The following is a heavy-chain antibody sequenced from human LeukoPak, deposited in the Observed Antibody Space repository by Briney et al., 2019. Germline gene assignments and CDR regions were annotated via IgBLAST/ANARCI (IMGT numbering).Heavy chain of an antibody. V-gene: IGHV4-39*07. J-gene: IGHJ4*02. CDR3: ARNNWSYDCSGQGDY. CDR2: IYYSGST. Sequence: SETLSLTCTVSGGSISSSSYYWGWIRQPPGKGLEWIGSIYYSGSTYYNPSLKSRVTISVDTSKNQFSLKLSSVTAADTAVYYCARNNWSYDCSGQGDYWGQGTLVTVSS. CDR1: GGSISSSSYY. D-gene: IGHD3-22*01.